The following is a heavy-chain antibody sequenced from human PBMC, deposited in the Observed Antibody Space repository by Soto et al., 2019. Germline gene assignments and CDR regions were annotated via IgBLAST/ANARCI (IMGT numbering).Heavy chain of an antibody. CDR2: ISYDGSNK. V-gene: IGHV3-30*03. J-gene: IGHJ4*02. CDR1: GFPFSSHG. CDR3: AGGQYYFDY. D-gene: IGHD2-15*01. Sequence: QVQLVESGGGVVQPGRSLRLSCAASGFPFSSHGMHWVRKAPGKGPEWVALISYDGSNKYYTDSVKGRFTISRDNSKNTLYLQMSSLRAEDTAVYYCAGGQYYFDYCGQGTLVSVSS.